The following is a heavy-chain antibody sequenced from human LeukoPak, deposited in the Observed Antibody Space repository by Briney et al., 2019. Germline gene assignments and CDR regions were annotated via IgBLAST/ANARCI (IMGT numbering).Heavy chain of an antibody. D-gene: IGHD3-3*01. CDR2: IIPIFGTA. Sequence: ASVKVSCKASRGTFSSYAISWVRQAPGQGLEWMGGIIPIFGTANYAQKFQGRVTITADKSTSTAYMELSSQRSEDTAVYYCAREISSGFRVVNLEWPGGSWFDPWGQGTLVTVSS. CDR3: AREISSGFRVVNLEWPGGSWFDP. CDR1: RGTFSSYA. V-gene: IGHV1-69*06. J-gene: IGHJ5*02.